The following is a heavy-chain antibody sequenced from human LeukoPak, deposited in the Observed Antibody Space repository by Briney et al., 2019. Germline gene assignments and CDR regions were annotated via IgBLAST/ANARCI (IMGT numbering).Heavy chain of an antibody. Sequence: PSETLSLTCTVSDGSISSHYWSWIRQPPGKGLEWIGYIDYTGTANYNPSLKSRVTISLDTSKNQFSLKLSSVTAADTAVYYCARDLHFGSGSFDPYYYYGMDVWGQGTMVTVSS. J-gene: IGHJ6*02. V-gene: IGHV4-59*11. CDR1: DGSISSHY. D-gene: IGHD3-10*01. CDR2: IDYTGTA. CDR3: ARDLHFGSGSFDPYYYYGMDV.